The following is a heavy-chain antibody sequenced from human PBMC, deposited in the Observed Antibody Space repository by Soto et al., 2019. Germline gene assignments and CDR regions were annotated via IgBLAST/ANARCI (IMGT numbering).Heavy chain of an antibody. J-gene: IGHJ4*02. CDR2: ISSNGGST. CDR3: VKDSPNGRGVRYSGLREKDEGRDY. D-gene: IGHD3-9*01. Sequence: GSLRLSCSASGFTFSSYAMHWVRQAPGKGLEYVSAISSNGGSTYYADSVKGRFTISRDNSKNTLYLQMSSLRAEDTAVYYCVKDSPNGRGVRYSGLREKDEGRDYWGQGTLVTVSS. V-gene: IGHV3-64D*08. CDR1: GFTFSSYA.